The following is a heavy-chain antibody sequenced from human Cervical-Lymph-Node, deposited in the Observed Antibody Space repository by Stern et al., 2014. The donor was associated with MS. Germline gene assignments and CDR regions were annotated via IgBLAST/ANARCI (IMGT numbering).Heavy chain of an antibody. CDR2: ICTSATNT. Sequence: VQLVQSGGGLVKPGGSLRLSCVASGFTFSDHCLNWIRQVPGKGLEWVSSICTSATNTYYADSVKGRFTISRDNAKNSLYLQMNSLRAEDTAVYYCARGNYNAHFPSYWGQGTLVTVSS. J-gene: IGHJ4*02. CDR3: ARGNYNAHFPSY. D-gene: IGHD1-7*01. V-gene: IGHV3-11*01. CDR1: GFTFSDHC.